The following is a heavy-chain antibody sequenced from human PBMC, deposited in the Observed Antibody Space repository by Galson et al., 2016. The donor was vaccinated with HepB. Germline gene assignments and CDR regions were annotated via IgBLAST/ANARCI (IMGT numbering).Heavy chain of an antibody. CDR2: TYYRSEWYH. J-gene: IGHJ1*01. CDR3: VSLHQGPIGLPPGTLLQEHLWGH. V-gene: IGHV6-1*01. Sequence: CAISGDSVSSNSAAWNWIRQSPSRGLEWLGRTYYRSEWYHDYAASVKSRIIIDPDTSTNQFSLHLNSVTPDDTAVYYCVSLHQGPIGLPPGTLLQEHLWGHRALGCLV. CDR1: GDSVSSNSAA. D-gene: IGHD7-27*01.